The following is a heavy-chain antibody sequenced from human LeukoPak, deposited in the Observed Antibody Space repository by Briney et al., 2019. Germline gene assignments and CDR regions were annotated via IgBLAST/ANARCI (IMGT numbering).Heavy chain of an antibody. CDR3: ARSAIDGSGVPDY. Sequence: PSETLSLTCAVYGGSFSGYCWSWIRQPPGKGLEWIGEINHSGSTNYNPSLKSRVTISVDTSKNQFSLKPSSVTAADTAVYYCARSAIDGSGVPDYWGQGTLVTVSS. CDR2: INHSGST. J-gene: IGHJ4*02. V-gene: IGHV4-34*01. CDR1: GGSFSGYC. D-gene: IGHD3-10*01.